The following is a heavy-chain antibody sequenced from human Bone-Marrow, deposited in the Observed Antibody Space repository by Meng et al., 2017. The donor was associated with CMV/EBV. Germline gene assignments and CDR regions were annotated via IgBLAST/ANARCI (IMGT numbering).Heavy chain of an antibody. Sequence: GESLKISCAASGFTFSNYSMNWVRQAPGKGLEWVSYISSSSSTIYYADSVKGRFTISRDNAKNSPYLQMNSLRAEDTAVYYCARGVPGGIAAAGTHLRYYYYGMDVWGQGTTVTVSS. CDR2: ISSSSSTI. CDR1: GFTFSNYS. J-gene: IGHJ6*02. CDR3: ARGVPGGIAAAGTHLRYYYYGMDV. V-gene: IGHV3-48*04. D-gene: IGHD6-13*01.